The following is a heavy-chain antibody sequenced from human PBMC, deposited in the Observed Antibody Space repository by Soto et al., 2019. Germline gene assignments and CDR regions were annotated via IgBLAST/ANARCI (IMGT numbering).Heavy chain of an antibody. V-gene: IGHV6-1*01. CDR3: ARGGGVLDY. Sequence: SHTLSLTCAISGYSISTNSAGLNWIRQSPSRGLEWLGRTYYRSKWFTDYAVSVKNRITINPDTSKNQISLQLNSVTPEDTAVYYCARGGGVLDYWGQGTLVTVSS. J-gene: IGHJ4*02. D-gene: IGHD3-16*01. CDR1: GYSISTNSAG. CDR2: TYYRSKWFT.